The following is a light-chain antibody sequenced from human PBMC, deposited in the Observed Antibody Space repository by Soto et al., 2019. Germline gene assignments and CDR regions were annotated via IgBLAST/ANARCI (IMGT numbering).Light chain of an antibody. V-gene: IGKV3-20*01. Sequence: EIVLTQSPGTLSLSPGQRATLSCRTSQSVSNTYVAWYQQKPGQAPRLLSDDTSSRVTRIPDRFSGIGSGTDFTLTISRLEPEDFAVFYCQQYGTSEIIFGQGTRLEIK. CDR2: DTS. J-gene: IGKJ5*01. CDR3: QQYGTSEII. CDR1: QSVSNTY.